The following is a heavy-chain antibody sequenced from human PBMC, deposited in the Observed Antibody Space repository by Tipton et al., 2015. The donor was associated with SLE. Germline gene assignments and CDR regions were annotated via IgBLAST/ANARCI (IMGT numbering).Heavy chain of an antibody. CDR3: ARGKYSGSLFDY. J-gene: IGHJ4*02. D-gene: IGHD1-26*01. V-gene: IGHV4-4*07. CDR2: IYTSGST. CDR1: GGSISSYY. Sequence: TLSLTCTVSGGSISSYYWSWIRQPAGKGLEWIGRIYTSGSTNYNPSLKSRVTISVDTSKNQFSLKLSSVTAADTAVYYCARGKYSGSLFDYWGQGTLVTVSS.